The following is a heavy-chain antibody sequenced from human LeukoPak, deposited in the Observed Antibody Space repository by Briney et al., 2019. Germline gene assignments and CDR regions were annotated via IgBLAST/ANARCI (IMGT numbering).Heavy chain of an antibody. CDR3: ASFYCSGGSCYQYFSYYYMDV. CDR1: GGSISSRSYY. V-gene: IGHV4-39*01. J-gene: IGHJ6*03. D-gene: IGHD2-15*01. Sequence: PSETLSLTCTVSGGSISSRSYYWGWIRQPPGKGLEWIGNIYYSGSTYYNPSLQSRVTISVDTSKNQFSLKLNSVTAADTAVYYCASFYCSGGSCYQYFSYYYMDVWGKGTTVTISS. CDR2: IYYSGST.